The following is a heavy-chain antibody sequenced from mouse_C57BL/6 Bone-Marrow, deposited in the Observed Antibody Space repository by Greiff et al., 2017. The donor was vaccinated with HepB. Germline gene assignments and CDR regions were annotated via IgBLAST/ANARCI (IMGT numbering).Heavy chain of an antibody. Sequence: VQLKESGAELARPGASVKLSCKASGYTFTSYGISWVKQRTGQGLEWIGEIYPRSGNTYYNEKFKGKATLTADKSSSTAYMELRSLTSEDSAVYFCARRKVLTCFFAYWGQGTLVTVSA. CDR3: ARRKVLTCFFAY. CDR2: IYPRSGNT. J-gene: IGHJ3*01. CDR1: GYTFTSYG. V-gene: IGHV1-81*01. D-gene: IGHD4-1*01.